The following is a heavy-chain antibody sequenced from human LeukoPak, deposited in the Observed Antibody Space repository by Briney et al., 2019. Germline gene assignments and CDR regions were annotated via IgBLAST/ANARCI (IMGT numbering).Heavy chain of an antibody. Sequence: GRSLRLSCAASGFTFSSYGMHWVRQAPGKGLEWVAVISYDGSNKYYADSVKGRFTISRDNSKNTLYLQMNSLRAEDTAVYYCARRGGCSSTSCQYRYGMDVWGQGTTVTVSS. CDR2: ISYDGSNK. D-gene: IGHD2-2*01. V-gene: IGHV3-30*03. CDR3: ARRGGCSSTSCQYRYGMDV. CDR1: GFTFSSYG. J-gene: IGHJ6*02.